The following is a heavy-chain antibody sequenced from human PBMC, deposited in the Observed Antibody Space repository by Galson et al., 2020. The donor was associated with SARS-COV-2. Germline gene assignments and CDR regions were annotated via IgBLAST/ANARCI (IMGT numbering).Heavy chain of an antibody. CDR2: IYYSGRT. Sequence: SETLSLTCTVSGGSISSSSYYWGWIRQPPGKGLEWLGSIYYSGRTYYNPSLKTRLTISVDTSKIQFSLKLSSVTAADTAVYYCARGPTYYYDSSGYYSPDRDAFDIWGQGTMVTVSS. CDR3: ARGPTYYYDSSGYYSPDRDAFDI. J-gene: IGHJ3*02. D-gene: IGHD3-22*01. CDR1: GGSISSSSYY. V-gene: IGHV4-39*07.